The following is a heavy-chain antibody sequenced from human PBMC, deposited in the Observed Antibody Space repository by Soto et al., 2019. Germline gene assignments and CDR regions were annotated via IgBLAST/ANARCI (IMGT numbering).Heavy chain of an antibody. CDR2: IYYSGST. CDR1: GGSISSGDYY. J-gene: IGHJ6*02. D-gene: IGHD6-13*01. V-gene: IGHV4-30-4*01. Sequence: SETLSLTCTVSGGSISSGDYYWSWIRQPPGKGLEWIGYIYYSGSTYYNPSLKSRVTISVDTSKNQFSLKLSSVTAADTAVYYCASAGAAAAPDYYYYYGMDVWGQGTTVTVSS. CDR3: ASAGAAAAPDYYYYYGMDV.